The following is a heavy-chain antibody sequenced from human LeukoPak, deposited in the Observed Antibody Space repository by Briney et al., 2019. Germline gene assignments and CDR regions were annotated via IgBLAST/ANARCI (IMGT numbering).Heavy chain of an antibody. CDR3: ARDPYYDSSGYYLH. CDR2: ISAYNGNT. V-gene: IGHV1-18*01. CDR1: GYTFTSYG. Sequence: ASVKVSCKASGYTFTSYGISWVRQAPGQGLEWMGWISAYNGNTNYAQKLQGRVTMTTDTSTSTAYMELRRLRSDDTAVYYCARDPYYDSSGYYLHWGQATLVTVSS. D-gene: IGHD3-22*01. J-gene: IGHJ4*02.